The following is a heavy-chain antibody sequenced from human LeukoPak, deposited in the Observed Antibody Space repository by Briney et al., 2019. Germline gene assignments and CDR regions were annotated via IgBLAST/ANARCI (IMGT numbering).Heavy chain of an antibody. V-gene: IGHV4-30-4*01. CDR3: ASTRGETIPNYGDYIDSAFDI. J-gene: IGHJ3*02. CDR1: GGSISSGDYY. CDR2: IYYSGST. D-gene: IGHD4-17*01. Sequence: PSQTLSLTCTVSGGSISSGDYYWSWIRQPPGKGLEWIGYIYYSGSTYYNPSLKSRVTISVDTSKNQFSLKLSSVTAADTAVYYCASTRGETIPNYGDYIDSAFDIWGQGTMVTVSS.